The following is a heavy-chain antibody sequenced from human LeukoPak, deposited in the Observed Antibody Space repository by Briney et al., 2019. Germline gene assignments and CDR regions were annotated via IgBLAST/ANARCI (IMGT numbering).Heavy chain of an antibody. V-gene: IGHV1-18*01. CDR3: AREDPGGAFDV. CDR1: GYTFSNYA. D-gene: IGHD3-16*01. J-gene: IGHJ3*01. CDR2: IGAYNGNP. Sequence: EASVKVSCKASGYTFSNYAISWVRQAPGQGLEWMGWIGAYNGNPDYTQSLQGRVTMTTDTSTSTAYMELRSLKSDDTAVYYCAREDPGGAFDVWGRGTTVTVS.